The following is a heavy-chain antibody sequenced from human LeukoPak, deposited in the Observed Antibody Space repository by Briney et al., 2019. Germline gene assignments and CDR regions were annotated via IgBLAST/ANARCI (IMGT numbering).Heavy chain of an antibody. J-gene: IGHJ3*02. V-gene: IGHV4-61*02. CDR2: IYTSGST. D-gene: IGHD4-23*01. CDR3: ARHAPRVGTPDAFDI. Sequence: SETLSLICTVSCGSSSSGSYYWSWIRQPAGKVLEWIGRIYTSGSTDYNPSLKSRVTISLDTSKNQFSLQLSSVTAADTAVYYCARHAPRVGTPDAFDIWGQGTMVTVSS. CDR1: CGSSSSGSYY.